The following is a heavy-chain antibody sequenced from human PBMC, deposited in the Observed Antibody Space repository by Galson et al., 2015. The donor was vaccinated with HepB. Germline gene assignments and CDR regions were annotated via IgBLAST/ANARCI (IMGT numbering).Heavy chain of an antibody. J-gene: IGHJ4*02. V-gene: IGHV3-15*01. D-gene: IGHD4-17*01. CDR3: TSAYGDYNSFPSGEFDY. Sequence: SLRLSCAASGFTVSSNYMSWVRQAPGKGLEWVGRIKTSTDGETTEYGAPVRGRFTISRDDSKNTLYLQMNTLETEDTAVYYCTSAYGDYNSFPSGEFDYWGQGTLVTVSS. CDR1: GFTVSSNY. CDR2: IKTSTDGETT.